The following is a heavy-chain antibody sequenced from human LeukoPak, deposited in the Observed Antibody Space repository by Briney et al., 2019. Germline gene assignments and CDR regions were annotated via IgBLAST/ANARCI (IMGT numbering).Heavy chain of an antibody. CDR2: MYYSGST. V-gene: IGHV4-30-4*01. CDR3: ARPYYYDSRIDP. CDR1: GGSISSGDYY. J-gene: IGHJ5*02. Sequence: SETLSLTCTVSGGSISSGDYYWSWIHQPPGKGLEWIAYMYYSGSTYYNPSLKSRVTMSADTSKNQLSLKLSSVTAADTAVYYCARPYYYDSRIDPWGQGILVTVSS. D-gene: IGHD3-22*01.